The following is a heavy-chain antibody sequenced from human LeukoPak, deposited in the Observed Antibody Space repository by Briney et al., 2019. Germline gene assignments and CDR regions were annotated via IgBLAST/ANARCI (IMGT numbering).Heavy chain of an antibody. D-gene: IGHD3-22*01. J-gene: IGHJ4*02. CDR3: ARAYWYDASGPLDY. Sequence: SQTLSLTCTVSGGSISSGGYYWSWIRQHPGKGLEWIGYIYYSGSTYYNPSLKSRVTISVDTSKNQFSLKLTSVTAADAAMYYCARAYWYDASGPLDYWGQGTLVTVSS. V-gene: IGHV4-31*03. CDR2: IYYSGST. CDR1: GGSISSGGYY.